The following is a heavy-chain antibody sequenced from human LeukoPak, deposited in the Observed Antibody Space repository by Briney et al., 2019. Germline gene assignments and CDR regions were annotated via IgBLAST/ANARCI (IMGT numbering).Heavy chain of an antibody. CDR1: GFTFSSNW. J-gene: IGHJ4*02. V-gene: IGHV3-74*01. Sequence: GGSLRLSCAASGFTFSSNWMHWVRQAPGKGLVWVSRIKGDGSSTSYADSVKGRFTISRDNAKNTLFLQMNSLRAEDTAVYYCVSFYETYWGRGTLVTVSS. CDR3: VSFYETY. CDR2: IKGDGSST. D-gene: IGHD2-2*01.